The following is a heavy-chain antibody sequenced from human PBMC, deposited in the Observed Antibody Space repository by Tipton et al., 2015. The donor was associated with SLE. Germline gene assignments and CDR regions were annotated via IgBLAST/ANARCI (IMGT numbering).Heavy chain of an antibody. CDR2: IFNTGTT. Sequence: LRLSCTVSGGSISSSSYYWGWIRQPPGKGLEWVGTIFNTGTTYYNSSLKSRVATSADTSKNQFSLTLMSVTGADTAAYFCARARSDDTFWTDYFYFFYYMDVWGKGTTVTVSS. V-gene: IGHV4-39*07. J-gene: IGHJ6*03. CDR3: ARARSDDTFWTDYFYFFYYMDV. D-gene: IGHD3/OR15-3a*01. CDR1: GGSISSSSYY.